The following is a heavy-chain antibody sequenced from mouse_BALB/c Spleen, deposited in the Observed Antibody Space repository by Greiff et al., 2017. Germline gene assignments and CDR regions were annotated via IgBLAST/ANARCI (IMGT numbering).Heavy chain of an antibody. CDR3: ARKLGGYAMDY. V-gene: IGHV5-17*02. CDR2: ISSGSSTI. Sequence: EVQLVESGGGLVQPGGSRKLSCAASGFTFSSFGMHWVRQAPEKGLEWVAYISSGSSTIYYADTVKGRFTISRDNPKNTLFLQMTSLRSEDTAMYYCARKLGGYAMDYWGQGTSVTVSS. J-gene: IGHJ4*01. D-gene: IGHD4-1*01. CDR1: GFTFSSFG.